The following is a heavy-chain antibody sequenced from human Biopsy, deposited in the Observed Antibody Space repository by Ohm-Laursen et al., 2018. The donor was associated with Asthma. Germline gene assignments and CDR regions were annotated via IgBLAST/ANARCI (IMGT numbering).Heavy chain of an antibody. J-gene: IGHJ4*02. Sequence: SLRLSCAPSGFTFDNYTMHWVRQAPGKCLEWVTIISYDGRNTYYADSVDGRFTISSYNSQNTLYLHMDSLSAEDTAVYYCAKDRGGTWYGFDYWGQGTLVTVSS. V-gene: IGHV3-30*04. CDR3: AKDRGGTWYGFDY. CDR1: GFTFDNYT. CDR2: ISYDGRNT. D-gene: IGHD6-13*01.